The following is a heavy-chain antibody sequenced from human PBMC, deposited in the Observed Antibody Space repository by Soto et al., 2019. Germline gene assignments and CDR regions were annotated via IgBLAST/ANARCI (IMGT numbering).Heavy chain of an antibody. CDR2: IYWDDDK. CDR3: ARLYLVPPSGDAFDI. Sequence: QITLKESGPPLVKPTQTLTLTCTFSGFSLSTSGVGVGWIRQPPGKALEWLALIYWDDDKRYSPSLKSRLTITKDTSKNQVVLTMTNMDPVDTATYYCARLYLVPPSGDAFDIWGQGTMVTVSS. V-gene: IGHV2-5*02. J-gene: IGHJ3*02. CDR1: GFSLSTSGVG. D-gene: IGHD1-26*01.